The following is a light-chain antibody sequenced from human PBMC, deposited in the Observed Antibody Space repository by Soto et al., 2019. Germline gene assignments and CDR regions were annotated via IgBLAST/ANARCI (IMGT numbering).Light chain of an antibody. V-gene: IGLV2-18*01. J-gene: IGLJ1*01. CDR1: IDDVTAYYR. CDR3: SVYTRTSTYV. Sequence: QAVVTQPPSVSGSPGQSVTISCSGTIDDVTAYYRVSWYQQTPGTAPKLMIYDVSNRPSGVPDRFSGSRSGNTASLTISGLQAEDEGDYYCSVYTRTSTYVFGTGTKVTAL. CDR2: DVS.